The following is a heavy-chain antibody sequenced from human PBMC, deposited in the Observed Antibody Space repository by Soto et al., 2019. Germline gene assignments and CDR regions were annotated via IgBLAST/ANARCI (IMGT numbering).Heavy chain of an antibody. D-gene: IGHD3-16*01. V-gene: IGHV3-23*01. CDR3: AKDRSPLRPPLGGTDY. J-gene: IGHJ4*02. CDR1: GFTFSSYA. CDR2: ISGSGGST. Sequence: PGGSLRLSCAASGFTFSSYAMSWVRQAPGKGLEWVSAISGSGGSTYYADSVKGRFTISRDNSKNTLYLQMNSLRAEDTAVYYCAKDRSPLRPPLGGTDYWGQGTLVTVSS.